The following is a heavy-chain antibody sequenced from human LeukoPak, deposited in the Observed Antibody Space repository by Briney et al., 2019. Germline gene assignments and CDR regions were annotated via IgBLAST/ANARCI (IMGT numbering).Heavy chain of an antibody. D-gene: IGHD2-2*01. V-gene: IGHV3-74*01. CDR2: INSDGSST. CDR3: ARDLGGALHCSSTSCYLDYYYGMDV. CDR1: GFTFSSYW. J-gene: IGHJ6*04. Sequence: PGGSLRLSCAASGFTFSSYWMHWVRQAPGKGLVWVSRINSDGSSTTYADSVKGRFTISRDNAKSTLYLQMSSLRAEDTAVYYCARDLGGALHCSSTSCYLDYYYGMDVWGKGTTVTVSS.